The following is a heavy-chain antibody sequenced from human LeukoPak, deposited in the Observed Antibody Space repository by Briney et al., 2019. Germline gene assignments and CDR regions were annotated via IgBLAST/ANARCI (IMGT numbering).Heavy chain of an antibody. CDR1: GGSISSSSYY. Sequence: SETLSLTCTVSGGSISSSSYYWGWILQPPGKGLEWIGSIYYSGSTYYNPSLKSRVTISVDTSKNQFSLKLSSVTAADTAVYYCARQEYSYGSWYYYDSSGYSFDYWGQGTLVTVSS. V-gene: IGHV4-39*01. CDR3: ARQEYSYGSWYYYDSSGYSFDY. J-gene: IGHJ4*02. CDR2: IYYSGST. D-gene: IGHD3-22*01.